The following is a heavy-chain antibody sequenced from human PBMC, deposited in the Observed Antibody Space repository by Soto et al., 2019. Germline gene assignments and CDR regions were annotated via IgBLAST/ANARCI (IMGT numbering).Heavy chain of an antibody. J-gene: IGHJ4*02. CDR2: IHSTGTT. Sequence: QVQLQESGPGLVKSSETLSLTCTVSGGSVSNYYWSWIRLPPGKGLEWIGYIHSTGTTNYNPSLRSRSTISVDTTNDQLSLKVTSVTASDSAVYYCARHAYGGLDYWGQGTLVTVSS. CDR3: ARHAYGGLDY. D-gene: IGHD4-17*01. V-gene: IGHV4-59*08. CDR1: GGSVSNYY.